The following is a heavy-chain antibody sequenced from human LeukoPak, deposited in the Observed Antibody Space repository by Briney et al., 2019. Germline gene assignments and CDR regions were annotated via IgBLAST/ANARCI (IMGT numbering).Heavy chain of an antibody. CDR3: ARDLGCSSTSCYLDY. D-gene: IGHD2-2*01. CDR1: GFTFSSYA. J-gene: IGHJ4*02. V-gene: IGHV3-23*01. Sequence: PGGSLRLSCAASGFTFSSYAMSGVRQAAGKGLEWVSAISGSGGSTYYADSVKGRFTISRDNSKNTLYLQMNSLRAEDTAVYYCARDLGCSSTSCYLDYWGQGTLVTVSS. CDR2: ISGSGGST.